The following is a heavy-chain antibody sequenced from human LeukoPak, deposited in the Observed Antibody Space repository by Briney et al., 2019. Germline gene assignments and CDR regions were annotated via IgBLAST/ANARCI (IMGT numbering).Heavy chain of an antibody. CDR2: IYYSGST. D-gene: IGHD3-22*01. J-gene: IGHJ6*03. V-gene: IGHV4-59*01. CDR1: GGSISSYY. Sequence: SETLSLTCTVSGGSISSYYWSWIRQPPGKGLEWIGYIYYSGSTNYNPSLKSRVTISVDTSKNQFSLKLSSVTAADTAVYYCARDTGDYYDSSGPLGCMDVWGKGTTVTVSS. CDR3: ARDTGDYYDSSGPLGCMDV.